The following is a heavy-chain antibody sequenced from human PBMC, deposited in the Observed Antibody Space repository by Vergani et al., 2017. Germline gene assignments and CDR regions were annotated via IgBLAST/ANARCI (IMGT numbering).Heavy chain of an antibody. CDR2: ISSSGSTI. CDR3: ARVWSWSSSLYYYGMDV. CDR1: GFTFSDYY. D-gene: IGHD6-13*01. V-gene: IGHV3-11*01. Sequence: QVQMVESGGGLVKPGGSLRLSCAASGFTFSDYYMSWIRQAPGKGLEWVSYISSSGSTIYYADSVKGRFSISRDNAKNSLYLQMNSLRAEDTAVYYCARVWSWSSSLYYYGMDVGGQGTTVTVSS. J-gene: IGHJ6*02.